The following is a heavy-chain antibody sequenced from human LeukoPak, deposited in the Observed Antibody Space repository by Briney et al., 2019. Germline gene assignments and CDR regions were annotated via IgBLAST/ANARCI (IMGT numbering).Heavy chain of an antibody. CDR2: IYSGGTT. D-gene: IGHD4-11*01. Sequence: GSLRLSCEASGFIVTSYYMTWVRQAPGKGLEWVSVIYSGGTTYYADSVKGRVAISRDNSKNTVFLQMNSVGAEDTTVYYCARSYSNHLFGMDVWGQGTTVTVSS. V-gene: IGHV3-66*01. CDR3: ARSYSNHLFGMDV. CDR1: GFIVTSYY. J-gene: IGHJ6*02.